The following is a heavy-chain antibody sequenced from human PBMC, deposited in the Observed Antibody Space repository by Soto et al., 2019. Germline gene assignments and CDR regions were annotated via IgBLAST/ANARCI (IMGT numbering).Heavy chain of an antibody. CDR2: IKAKTEGETT. V-gene: IGHV3-15*07. Sequence: GGSLRLSCAASGFNFNRAWMNWVRQAPGRGLEWVGRIKAKTEGETTDYAAPVKGRFTISRDDSQKILYMQMNSLNTEDTAVYYCTTDSYTTMIEVRFDYWGRGTLVTVSS. CDR1: GFNFNRAW. CDR3: TTDSYTTMIEVRFDY. D-gene: IGHD3-22*01. J-gene: IGHJ4*01.